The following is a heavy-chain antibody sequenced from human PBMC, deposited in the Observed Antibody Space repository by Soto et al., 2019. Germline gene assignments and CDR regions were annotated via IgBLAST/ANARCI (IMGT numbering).Heavy chain of an antibody. J-gene: IGHJ4*02. V-gene: IGHV3-23*01. CDR1: GFTFSSYA. CDR2: ISGSGGST. CDR3: VKDGGSGYYPLYYFDY. D-gene: IGHD3-22*01. Sequence: GGSLRLSCAASGFTFSSYAMSWIRQAPGKGLEWVSAISGSGGSTYYADSVKGRFTISRDNSKKTLYLQMNSLRAEDTAVYYCVKDGGSGYYPLYYFDYWGQGTLVTVSS.